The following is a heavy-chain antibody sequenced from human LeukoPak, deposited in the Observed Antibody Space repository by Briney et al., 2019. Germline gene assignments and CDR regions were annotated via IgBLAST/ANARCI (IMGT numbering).Heavy chain of an antibody. V-gene: IGHV4-59*01. J-gene: IGHJ5*02. D-gene: IGHD5-18*01. Sequence: PSETLSLICSVSGGSISSYFWTWIRQPPEKGLEWIGFIYYSGSPNYNPSLKSRVTISLDTSKNQFSLKLSSVTTADTAMYYCARGYTYGDNWFDPWGQGTLVTVSS. CDR2: IYYSGSP. CDR1: GGSISSYF. CDR3: ARGYTYGDNWFDP.